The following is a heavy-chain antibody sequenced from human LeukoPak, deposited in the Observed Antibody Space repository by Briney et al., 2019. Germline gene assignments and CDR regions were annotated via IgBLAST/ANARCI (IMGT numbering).Heavy chain of an antibody. CDR1: GFTFSSYS. Sequence: GGSLRLSCAASGFTFSSYSMNWVRQAPGKGLEWVSSISSSSSYIYYADSVKGRFTISRDNAKNSLYLQMNSLRAEDTAVYYCARDPYRRATAFGYWGQGTLVTVS. J-gene: IGHJ4*02. CDR3: ARDPYRRATAFGY. CDR2: ISSSSSYI. D-gene: IGHD5-18*01. V-gene: IGHV3-21*01.